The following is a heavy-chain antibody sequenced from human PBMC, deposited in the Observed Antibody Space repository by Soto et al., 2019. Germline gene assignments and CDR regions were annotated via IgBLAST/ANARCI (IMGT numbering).Heavy chain of an antibody. V-gene: IGHV3-72*01. D-gene: IGHD3-3*01. J-gene: IGHJ3*01. CDR3: VRITIFGDTDTFDL. Sequence: PGGSLRLSCTASGFTFSDHYMDWVRQAPGTGLEWVGRARNKVSTYTTESATSVKGRFTISRDDSKKLLYLQMNTLKIEDTAVYYCVRITIFGDTDTFDLWGQGTMVTVSS. CDR1: GFTFSDHY. CDR2: ARNKVSTYTT.